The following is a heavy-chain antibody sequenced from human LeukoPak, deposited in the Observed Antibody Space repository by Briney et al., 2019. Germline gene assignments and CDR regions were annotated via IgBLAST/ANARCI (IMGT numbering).Heavy chain of an antibody. CDR1: GGSISSGGYY. D-gene: IGHD6-13*01. Sequence: SQTLSLTCTISGGSISSGGYYWSWIRQHPGKGLEWIGYIYYSGSTYYNPSLKSRVTISVDTSKNQFSLKLSSVTAADTAVYYCARDRSGSSWYVRGWFDPWGQGTLVTVSS. J-gene: IGHJ5*02. CDR2: IYYSGST. CDR3: ARDRSGSSWYVRGWFDP. V-gene: IGHV4-31*03.